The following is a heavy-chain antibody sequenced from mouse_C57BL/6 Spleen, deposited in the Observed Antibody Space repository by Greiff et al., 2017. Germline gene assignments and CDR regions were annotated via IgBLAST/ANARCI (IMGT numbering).Heavy chain of an antibody. V-gene: IGHV3-6*01. CDR3: ARANDYDWYFDV. CDR1: GYSITSGYY. Sequence: EVKLQESGPGLVKPSQSLSLTCSVTGYSITSGYYWNWIRQFPGNKLELMGYISYDGSNNYNPSLKNRISITRDTSKNQFFLKLNSVTTEDTATYYCARANDYDWYFDVWGTGTTVTVSS. J-gene: IGHJ1*03. D-gene: IGHD2-4*01. CDR2: ISYDGSN.